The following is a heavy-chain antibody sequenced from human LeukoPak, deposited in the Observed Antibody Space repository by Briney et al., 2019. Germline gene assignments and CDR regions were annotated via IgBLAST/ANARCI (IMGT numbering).Heavy chain of an antibody. V-gene: IGHV3-7*01. J-gene: IGHJ3*01. CDR1: GFTFSGYW. CDR2: IKQDGSVK. D-gene: IGHD5-12*01. CDR3: VRDSGGYSRVWYDAFDV. Sequence: GGSLRLSCAASGFTFSGYWMIWVRLAPGKGLEWVANIKQDGSVKYYVDSVSGRFTISRDNAKNLLYLQMNSLRDEDTAVYYCVRDSGGYSRVWYDAFDVWGRGTKVTVPS.